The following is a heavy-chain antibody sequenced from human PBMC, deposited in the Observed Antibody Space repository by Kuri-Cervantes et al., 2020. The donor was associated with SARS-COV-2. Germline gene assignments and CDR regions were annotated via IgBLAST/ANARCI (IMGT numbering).Heavy chain of an antibody. D-gene: IGHD4-17*01. CDR3: AKSHLKTTRGSVAHY. CDR2: IRYDGSNK. J-gene: IGHJ4*02. V-gene: IGHV3-30*02. Sequence: LSLTCAASGFTFSSYGMHWVRQAPGKGLEWVAFIRYDGSNKYYADSVKGRFTVSRDNSKNTLYLQMNSLRAEDTAVYYCAKSHLKTTRGSVAHYWGQGTLVTVSS. CDR1: GFTFSSYG.